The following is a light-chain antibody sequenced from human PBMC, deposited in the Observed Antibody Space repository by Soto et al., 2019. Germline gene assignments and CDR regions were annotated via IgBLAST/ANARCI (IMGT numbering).Light chain of an antibody. CDR3: QHYDHLPPLS. CDR2: DAS. Sequence: DIQMTQSPSSLSASVGDRVTITCQASQDIKNYLNWYQQKPGKAPNLLIYDASNLKTGVPSRFSGSGSGTHFTFTISSLQPVATYYCQHYDHLPPLSFGGGTKVEIK. J-gene: IGKJ4*01. CDR1: QDIKNY. V-gene: IGKV1-33*01.